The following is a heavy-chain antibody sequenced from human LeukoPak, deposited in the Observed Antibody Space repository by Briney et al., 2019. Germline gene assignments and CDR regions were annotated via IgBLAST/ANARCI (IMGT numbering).Heavy chain of an antibody. D-gene: IGHD2-2*01. J-gene: IGHJ4*02. Sequence: SETLSLTCTVSGGSIGSSSYYWGWIRQPPGKGLEWIGSIYYSGSTYYNPSLKSRVTISVDTSKNQFSLKLSSVTAADTAVYYCARSVVVPAAIALPDYWGQGTLVTVSS. CDR1: GGSIGSSSYY. CDR2: IYYSGST. V-gene: IGHV4-39*07. CDR3: ARSVVVPAAIALPDY.